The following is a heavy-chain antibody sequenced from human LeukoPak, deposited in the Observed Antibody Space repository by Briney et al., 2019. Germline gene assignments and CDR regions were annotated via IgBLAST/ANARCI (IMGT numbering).Heavy chain of an antibody. D-gene: IGHD3-3*01. CDR2: MSYSGSA. J-gene: IGHJ2*01. CDR3: ARAILTPSGYVWHFDL. V-gene: IGHV4-31*03. CDR1: GGSISSGAYY. Sequence: PSETLSLTCTASGGSISSGAYYWSWIRQHPGKGLEWIGYMSYSGSAYYNPSLRSRVSISVDTHRSLYSLKLSSVTAADTAVYYYARAILTPSGYVWHFDLWGRGTLVTVSS.